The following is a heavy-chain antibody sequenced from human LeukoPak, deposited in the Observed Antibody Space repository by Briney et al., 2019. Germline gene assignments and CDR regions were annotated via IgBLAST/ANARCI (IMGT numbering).Heavy chain of an antibody. D-gene: IGHD1-26*01. J-gene: IGHJ6*03. CDR2: IRSKAYGGTT. CDR3: TTVISRSGSYYRNYYYYYMDV. V-gene: IGHV3-49*04. CDR1: GFTFGDYA. Sequence: GGSLRLSCTASGFTFGDYAMSWVRQAPGKGLEWVGFIRSKAYGGTTEYAASVKGRFTISRDDSKSIAYLQMNSLKTEDTAVYYCTTVISRSGSYYRNYYYYYMDVWGKGTTVTVSS.